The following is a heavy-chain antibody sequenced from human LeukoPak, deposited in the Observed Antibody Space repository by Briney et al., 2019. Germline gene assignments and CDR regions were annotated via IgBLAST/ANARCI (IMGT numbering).Heavy chain of an antibody. D-gene: IGHD4-17*01. V-gene: IGHV4-61*02. CDR3: TSGEYTQGSDV. J-gene: IGHJ3*01. CDR2: VDTSGST. Sequence: PSQTLSLTCTVSDGSISSAYRWTWIRQSAGKGLEWIARVDTSGSTKYNPSLKSRVTISFDTSKNQFSLRLTSVTAADTAVYYCTSGEYTQGSDVWGQGTMVTVTS. CDR1: DGSISSAYR.